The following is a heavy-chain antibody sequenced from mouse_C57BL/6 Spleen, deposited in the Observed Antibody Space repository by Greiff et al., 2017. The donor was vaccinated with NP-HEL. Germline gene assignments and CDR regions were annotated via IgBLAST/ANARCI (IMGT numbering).Heavy chain of an antibody. D-gene: IGHD1-1*01. Sequence: VQLQQSGAELVRPGASVTLSCKASGYTFTDYEMHWVKQTPVHGLEWIGAIDPETGGTAYNQKFKGKAILTADKSSSTAYMELRSLTSEDSAVYYCTRGDYGSSKAMDYWGQGTSVTVSS. J-gene: IGHJ4*01. CDR2: IDPETGGT. CDR1: GYTFTDYE. CDR3: TRGDYGSSKAMDY. V-gene: IGHV1-15*01.